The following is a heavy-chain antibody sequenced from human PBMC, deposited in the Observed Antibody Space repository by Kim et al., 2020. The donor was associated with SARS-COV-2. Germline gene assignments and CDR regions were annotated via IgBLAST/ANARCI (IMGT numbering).Heavy chain of an antibody. V-gene: IGHV3-7*01. CDR2: IKYDGSDK. Sequence: GGSLRLSCEASGFTFSGYWMSWVRQAPGKGLEWVANIKYDGSDKYYVDYVKGRFTISRDNAKNSMSLQMNSLLVEDTAVYYCATKNNFDHWGQGTLVTVSS. J-gene: IGHJ4*02. CDR3: ATKNNFDH. CDR1: GFTFSGYW.